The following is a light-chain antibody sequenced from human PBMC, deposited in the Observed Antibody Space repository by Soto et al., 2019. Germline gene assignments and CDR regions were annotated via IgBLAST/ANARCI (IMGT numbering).Light chain of an antibody. CDR1: ISDVGSHNL. CDR2: EVN. V-gene: IGLV2-23*02. J-gene: IGLJ1*01. Sequence: QSALTQPASVSGSPGQSITISCTGTISDVGSHNLVSWYQQHPDKAPKLIIYEVNERPSGVSSRFSGSKSGNTASLTVSGLQPDDEADYPCCSFAGSNPFPYVFGTGTKVTVL. CDR3: CSFAGSNPFPYV.